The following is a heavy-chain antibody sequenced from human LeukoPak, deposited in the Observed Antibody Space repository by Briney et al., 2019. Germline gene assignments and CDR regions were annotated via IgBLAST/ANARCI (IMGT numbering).Heavy chain of an antibody. CDR1: GFTFSTSA. V-gene: IGHV3-23*01. J-gene: IGHJ4*02. D-gene: IGHD6-19*01. Sequence: GGSLRLSCAASGFTFSTSAMSWVRQAPGKGLEWVSAINGGGDNTYYAESVKGRFTISRDNSKNTLFLQMNTLRAEDTAVYYCAKGAAGVNRVFDYWGQGTLVTVSA. CDR3: AKGAAGVNRVFDY. CDR2: INGGGDNT.